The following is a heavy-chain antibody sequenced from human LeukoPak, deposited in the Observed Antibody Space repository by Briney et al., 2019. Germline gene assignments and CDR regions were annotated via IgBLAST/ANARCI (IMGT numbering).Heavy chain of an antibody. D-gene: IGHD6-13*01. CDR3: ARDSPSYSSSWYGAFDI. V-gene: IGHV3-53*01. Sequence: GGSTYYADSVKGRFTISRDNSKNTLYLQMNSLRAEDTAVYYCARDSPSYSSSWYGAFDIWGQGTMVTVSS. J-gene: IGHJ3*02. CDR2: GGST.